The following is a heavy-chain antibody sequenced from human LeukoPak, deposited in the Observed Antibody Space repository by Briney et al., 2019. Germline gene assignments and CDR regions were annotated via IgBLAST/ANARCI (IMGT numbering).Heavy chain of an antibody. CDR1: GFTFSDYY. D-gene: IGHD6-13*01. V-gene: IGHV3-11*04. Sequence: PGGSLRLSCAASGFTFSDYYMSWIRQAPGKGLEWVSYISSSDNTTYHADSVKGRFTISRDNAKNSLYLQMSSLRAEDTAVYYCARDGGSSWYFDYWGQGTLVTVSS. CDR3: ARDGGSSWYFDY. J-gene: IGHJ4*02. CDR2: ISSSDNTT.